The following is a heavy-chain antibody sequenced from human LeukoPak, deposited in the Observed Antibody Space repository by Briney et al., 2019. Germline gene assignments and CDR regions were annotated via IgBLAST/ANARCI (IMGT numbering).Heavy chain of an antibody. CDR2: ITVSGGGS. D-gene: IGHD3-22*01. Sequence: GGSLRLSCAASGLTFSTYGMSWVRQAPGKGLEWVSSITVSGGGSTYVDSVKGRFTISRDNSKSTLYLQMKSLGAEDTAVYFCAKSDAYDTTYYFDFWGQGTLVTVSS. V-gene: IGHV3-23*01. CDR3: AKSDAYDTTYYFDF. J-gene: IGHJ4*02. CDR1: GLTFSTYG.